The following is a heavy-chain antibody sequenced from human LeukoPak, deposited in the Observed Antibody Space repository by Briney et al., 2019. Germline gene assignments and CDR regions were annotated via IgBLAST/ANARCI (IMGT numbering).Heavy chain of an antibody. D-gene: IGHD6-19*01. V-gene: IGHV3-30*18. Sequence: PGGSLRLSCAASGFTFSSYGMHWVRQAPGKGLEWVAVISYDGSNKYYADSVKGRFTISRDNSKNTLYLQVNSLRAEDTAVYYCAKEIAVADPYYYYGMDVWGQGTTVTVSS. CDR3: AKEIAVADPYYYYGMDV. CDR1: GFTFSSYG. J-gene: IGHJ6*02. CDR2: ISYDGSNK.